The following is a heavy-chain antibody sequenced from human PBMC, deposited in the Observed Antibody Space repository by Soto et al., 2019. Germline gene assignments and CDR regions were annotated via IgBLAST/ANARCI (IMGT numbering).Heavy chain of an antibody. Sequence: SETLSLTCTVSGGSVSSGDYFWSWLRQSPGKRLEWIAYIYYSGSTNYNPSLKSRATISVDTSKSQVSLTLTSMTAADAALYYCARSPNYYYYGFDVWVQGTAVTVSS. CDR2: IYYSGST. V-gene: IGHV4-61*08. CDR1: GGSVSSGDYF. J-gene: IGHJ6*02. CDR3: ARSPNYYYYGFDV. D-gene: IGHD3-10*01.